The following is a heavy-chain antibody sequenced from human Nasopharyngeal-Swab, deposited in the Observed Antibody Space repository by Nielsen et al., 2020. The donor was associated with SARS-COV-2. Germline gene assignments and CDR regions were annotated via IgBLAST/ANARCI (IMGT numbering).Heavy chain of an antibody. CDR3: ARDLDVVVPAAIAY. D-gene: IGHD2-2*01. V-gene: IGHV3-30*04. J-gene: IGHJ4*02. CDR2: ISYDGSNK. CDR1: GFTFSSYA. Sequence: GESLKISCAASGFTFSSYAMHWVRQAPGKGLEWVAVISYDGSNKYYADSVKGRFTISRDNSKNTLYLQMNSLRAEDTAVYYCARDLDVVVPAAIAYWGQGTLVTVSS.